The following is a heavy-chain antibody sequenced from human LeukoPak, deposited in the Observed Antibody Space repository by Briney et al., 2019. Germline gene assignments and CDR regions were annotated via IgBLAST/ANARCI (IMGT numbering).Heavy chain of an antibody. J-gene: IGHJ4*02. D-gene: IGHD3/OR15-3a*01. CDR3: ARDLRTGDYFDY. V-gene: IGHV3-30-3*01. CDR2: ISYDGSNK. CDR1: GFTFSSYA. Sequence: GGSLRLSCAASGFTFSSYAMHWVRRAPGKGLEWVAVISYDGSNKYYADSVKGRFTISRDNSKNTLYLQMNSLRAEDTAVYYCARDLRTGDYFDYWGQGTLVTVSS.